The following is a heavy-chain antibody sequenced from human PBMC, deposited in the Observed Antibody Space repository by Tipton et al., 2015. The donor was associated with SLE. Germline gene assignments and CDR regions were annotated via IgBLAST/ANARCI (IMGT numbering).Heavy chain of an antibody. J-gene: IGHJ3*02. D-gene: IGHD2-2*01. CDR1: GYSFSNFW. CDR2: IYPADSDA. CDR3: ARQVAMPGGGFDI. V-gene: IGHV5-51*01. Sequence: VQLVQSGAEVREPGESLKISCQASGYSFSNFWLGWVRQMPGKGLEWMGIIYPADSDARYSPSFQGQVTISVDKSSATVDLQWGSLKASDTAMYYCARQVAMPGGGFDIWGQGTLVAVSS.